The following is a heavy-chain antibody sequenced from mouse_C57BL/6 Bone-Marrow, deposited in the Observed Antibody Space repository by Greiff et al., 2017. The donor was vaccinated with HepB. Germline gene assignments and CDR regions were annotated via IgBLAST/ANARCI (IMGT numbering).Heavy chain of an antibody. D-gene: IGHD1-1*02. J-gene: IGHJ1*03. Sequence: DVHLVESGEGLVKPGGSLKLSCAASGFTFSSYAMSWVRQTPEKRLEWVAYISSGGDYIYYADTVKGRFTISRDNARNTLYLQMSSLKSEDTAMYYCTGGTPYWYFDVWGTGTTVTVSS. CDR3: TGGTPYWYFDV. CDR1: GFTFSSYA. CDR2: ISSGGDYI. V-gene: IGHV5-9-1*02.